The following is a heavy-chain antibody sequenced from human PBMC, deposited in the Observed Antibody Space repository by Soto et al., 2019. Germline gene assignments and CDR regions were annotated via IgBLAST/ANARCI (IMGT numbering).Heavy chain of an antibody. D-gene: IGHD2-8*01. Sequence: PSETLSLTCVVSGYSISSGFFWAWIRQPPGKGLEWVGSIYHTGDTHYNPSLRSQVSMSVDTSKNHFSLRLTYLTAADTAVYFCARDTNSLDLWGQGILVTVSS. CDR3: ARDTNSLDL. J-gene: IGHJ5*02. CDR1: GYSISSGFF. V-gene: IGHV4-38-2*02. CDR2: IYHTGDT.